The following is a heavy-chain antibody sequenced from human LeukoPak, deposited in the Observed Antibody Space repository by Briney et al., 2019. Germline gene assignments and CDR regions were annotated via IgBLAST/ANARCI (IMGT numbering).Heavy chain of an antibody. CDR1: GYSFTTYS. CDR2: INPGDSDT. Sequence: GESLKIPCKGSGYSFTTYSIGWLGRLPGKGLEGMGIINPGDSDTKYSPSFQGQASISADKSISTAYLQWSSLKASDTAIYYCAITSNSGTLLYFDDWGQGTLVTVSS. CDR3: AITSNSGTLLYFDD. V-gene: IGHV5-51*01. D-gene: IGHD1-26*01. J-gene: IGHJ4*02.